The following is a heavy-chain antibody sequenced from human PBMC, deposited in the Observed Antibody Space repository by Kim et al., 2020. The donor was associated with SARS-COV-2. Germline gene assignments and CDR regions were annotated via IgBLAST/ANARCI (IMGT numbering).Heavy chain of an antibody. CDR2: SRT. Sequence: SRTGSSASAKGRFTTSRDNAKNTLYRQMNSLRLEDTAVYYCARGYGSGTNYWGQGTLVTVST. CDR3: ARGYGSGTNY. J-gene: IGHJ4*02. D-gene: IGHD3-10*01. V-gene: IGHV3-74*01.